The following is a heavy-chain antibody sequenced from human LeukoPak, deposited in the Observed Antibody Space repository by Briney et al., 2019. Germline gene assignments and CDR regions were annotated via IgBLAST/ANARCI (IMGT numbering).Heavy chain of an antibody. D-gene: IGHD3-22*01. V-gene: IGHV3-53*01. CDR2: IYSGGST. J-gene: IGHJ4*02. CDR3: ARSPFGYYYESSGYYYFDY. Sequence: GGSLRLSCAASGFTVTNNYMSWVRQAPGKGLEWVSVIYSGGSTYYADSVKGRFTISRDSSKKTLYLQMNSLRAEDTAVYYCARSPFGYYYESSGYYYFDYWGQGTLVTVSS. CDR1: GFTVTNNY.